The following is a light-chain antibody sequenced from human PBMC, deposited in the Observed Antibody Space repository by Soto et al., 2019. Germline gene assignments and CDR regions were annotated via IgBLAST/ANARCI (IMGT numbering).Light chain of an antibody. J-gene: IGKJ2*01. CDR3: HQYNNYPYT. V-gene: IGKV1-5*01. CDR1: QSISSW. CDR2: DAS. Sequence: DIPMTQSPSTLSASVGDRVTITCRASQSISSWLAWYQQKPGKAPKFLISDASNLESGVPSRFSGSGSGTEFTLTIDSLQPDDFATYYCHQYNNYPYTFGQGTTLEIK.